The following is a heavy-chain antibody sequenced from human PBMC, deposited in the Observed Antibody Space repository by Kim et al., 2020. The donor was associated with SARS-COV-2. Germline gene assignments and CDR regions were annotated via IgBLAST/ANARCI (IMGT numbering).Heavy chain of an antibody. D-gene: IGHD3-10*01. CDR3: ARDFELTAFDI. J-gene: IGHJ3*02. CDR2: ISYDGNNK. CDR1: GFTFSTYA. Sequence: GGSLRLSCAASGFTFSTYAMHWVRQAPGKGLEWVTLISYDGNNKYYADSVKGRFTISRDNSENTLFLQMNSLRAEDTAMYYCARDFELTAFDIWGQGTMVTVSS. V-gene: IGHV3-30*04.